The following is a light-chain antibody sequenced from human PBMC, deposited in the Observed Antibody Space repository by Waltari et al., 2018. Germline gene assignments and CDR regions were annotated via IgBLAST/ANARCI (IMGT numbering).Light chain of an antibody. CDR1: QSISSY. CDR2: GGS. V-gene: IGKV3-20*01. CDR3: QQYGSSPLS. J-gene: IGKJ4*01. Sequence: SVLTQSPGTLSLSPGERATLSCRASQSISSYLAWYQQKPGQAPRLLIYGGSSRATGIPDRFSGSGSGTDFTLTISRLEPEDFAVYYCQQYGSSPLSFGGGTKVEI.